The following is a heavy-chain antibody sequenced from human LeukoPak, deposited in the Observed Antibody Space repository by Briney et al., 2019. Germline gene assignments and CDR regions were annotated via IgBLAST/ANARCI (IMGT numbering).Heavy chain of an antibody. J-gene: IGHJ5*02. Sequence: TGGSLRLSCAASGFTSSSYWMHWVRQVPGKGLVWVSRISGDGTARNYADSVKGRFTISRDDAKNTVDLQMNSLRGEDTAVYYCVRGRGSYGWFDPWGQGILVTVSS. D-gene: IGHD3-10*01. CDR1: GFTSSSYW. CDR2: ISGDGTAR. CDR3: VRGRGSYGWFDP. V-gene: IGHV3-74*01.